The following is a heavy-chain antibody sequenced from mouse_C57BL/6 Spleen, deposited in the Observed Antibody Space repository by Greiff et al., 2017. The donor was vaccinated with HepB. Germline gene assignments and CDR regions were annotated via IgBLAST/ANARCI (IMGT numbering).Heavy chain of an antibody. J-gene: IGHJ4*01. CDR3: ASYDYAYAMDY. V-gene: IGHV5-17*01. D-gene: IGHD2-4*01. CDR1: GFTFSDYG. Sequence: EVHLVESGGGLVKPGGSLKLSCAASGFTFSDYGMHWVRQAPEKGLEWVAYISSGSSTIYYADTVKGRFTISRDNAKNTLFLQMTSLRSEDTAMYDCASYDYAYAMDYWGQGTSVTVSS. CDR2: ISSGSSTI.